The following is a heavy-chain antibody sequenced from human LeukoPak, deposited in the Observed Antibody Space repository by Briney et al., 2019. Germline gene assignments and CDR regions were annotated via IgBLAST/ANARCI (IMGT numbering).Heavy chain of an antibody. J-gene: IGHJ4*02. D-gene: IGHD1-26*01. CDR1: GYTFTGYY. CDR2: MNPNSGNT. CDR3: ARKSVGAQTDY. V-gene: IGHV1-8*02. Sequence: ASVKVSCKASGYTFTGYYMHWVRQAPGQGLEWMGWMNPNSGNTGYAQKFQGRVTMTRNTSISTAYMELSSLRSEDTAVYYCARKSVGAQTDYWGQGTLVTVSS.